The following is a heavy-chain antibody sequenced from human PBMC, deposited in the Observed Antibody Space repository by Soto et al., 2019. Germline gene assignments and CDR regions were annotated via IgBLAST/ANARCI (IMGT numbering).Heavy chain of an antibody. Sequence: GGSLRLSCTASGFTFGDYAMSWFRQAPGKGLEWVGFIRSKAYGGTTEYAASVKGRFTISRDDSKSIAYLQMNSLKTEDTAVYYCTSDRREPQYSGRVYWGQGTLVTVSS. CDR1: GFTFGDYA. V-gene: IGHV3-49*03. CDR3: TSDRREPQYSGRVY. J-gene: IGHJ4*02. CDR2: IRSKAYGGTT. D-gene: IGHD1-26*01.